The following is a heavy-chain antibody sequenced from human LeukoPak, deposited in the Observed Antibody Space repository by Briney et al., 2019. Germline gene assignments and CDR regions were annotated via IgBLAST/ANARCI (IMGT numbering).Heavy chain of an antibody. D-gene: IGHD1-14*01. Sequence: GRSLRLSCAASGFTFSSYGMHWVRQAPGKGLEWVAVISYDGSIKYFADSVKGRFTISRDNSKNTLYLQMSSLRPEDTAVYYCAEEMEVSPGPDYWGQGTLVTVSS. J-gene: IGHJ4*02. CDR3: AEEMEVSPGPDY. CDR2: ISYDGSIK. CDR1: GFTFSSYG. V-gene: IGHV3-30*18.